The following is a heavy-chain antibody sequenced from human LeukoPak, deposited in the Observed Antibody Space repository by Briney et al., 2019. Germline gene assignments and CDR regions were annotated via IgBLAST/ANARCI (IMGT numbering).Heavy chain of an antibody. D-gene: IGHD3-22*01. J-gene: IGHJ4*02. CDR3: AKSAYYDASGYYREYYFDY. CDR1: GFTFSNYA. Sequence: GGSLRLSCAASGFTFSNYAMSWVRQAPGKGLEWVSSISGSGGSTHYADSVKGRFTISRDKTKNTLYLQMNSLRAEDTAVYYCAKSAYYDASGYYREYYFDYWGQGTLVTVSS. V-gene: IGHV3-23*01. CDR2: ISGSGGST.